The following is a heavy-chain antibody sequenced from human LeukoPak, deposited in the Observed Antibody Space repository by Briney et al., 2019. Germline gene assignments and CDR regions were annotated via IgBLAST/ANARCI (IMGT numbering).Heavy chain of an antibody. CDR2: INPNSGGT. CDR1: GGTFSSYA. Sequence: GASVKVSCKASGGTFSSYAISWVRQAPGQGLEWMGWINPNSGGTNYAQKFQGWVTMTRDTSTSTAYMELSRLRSDDTAVYYCARGGVVVAATLSAWFDPWGQGTLVTVSS. CDR3: ARGGVVVAATLSAWFDP. J-gene: IGHJ5*02. V-gene: IGHV1-2*04. D-gene: IGHD2-15*01.